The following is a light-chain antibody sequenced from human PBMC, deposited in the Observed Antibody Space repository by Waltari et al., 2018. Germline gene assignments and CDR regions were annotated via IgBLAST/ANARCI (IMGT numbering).Light chain of an antibody. Sequence: QSALTQPPSASGSPGQSVTISCTGPSSAVGGSNYVSWYQHHPGKAPKLMIYEVTKRPSGVPDRFSGSKSGNTAALTVSGLQAEDEAEYFCSSYAGSNNFVFGSGTDVTVL. CDR1: SSAVGGSNY. CDR2: EVT. CDR3: SSYAGSNNFV. V-gene: IGLV2-8*01. J-gene: IGLJ1*01.